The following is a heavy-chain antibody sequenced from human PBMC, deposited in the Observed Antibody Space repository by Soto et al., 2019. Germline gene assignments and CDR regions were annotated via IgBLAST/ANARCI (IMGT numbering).Heavy chain of an antibody. CDR1: GGTFSSYS. J-gene: IGHJ4*02. Sequence: QVQLVQSGAEVKKPGSSVKVSCKASGGTFSSYSINWVRQAPGQGLEWMGEIIPIFGTANNAQKFQGRVTITADESTSTAYMELSSLRSEDTAVYYCARHGGRHSGGIDYWGQGTLVTVSS. D-gene: IGHD1-26*01. V-gene: IGHV1-69*01. CDR3: ARHGGRHSGGIDY. CDR2: IIPIFGTA.